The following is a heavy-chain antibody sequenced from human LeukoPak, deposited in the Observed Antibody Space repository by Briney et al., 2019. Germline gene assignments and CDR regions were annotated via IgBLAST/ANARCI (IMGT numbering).Heavy chain of an antibody. CDR2: INCSGST. CDR3: GRRTSYDTLTGYIYWYFDL. J-gene: IGHJ2*01. V-gene: IGHV4-59*01. D-gene: IGHD3-9*01. CDR1: GGSISSYY. Sequence: SETLSLTCTVSGGSISSYYWSWIRKPPGKGLEWIGYINCSGSTDYNPSLKSRVTMSVDTSKNQFSLKLSSVTAADTAVYFCGRRTSYDTLTGYIYWYFDLWGRGTLVTVSS.